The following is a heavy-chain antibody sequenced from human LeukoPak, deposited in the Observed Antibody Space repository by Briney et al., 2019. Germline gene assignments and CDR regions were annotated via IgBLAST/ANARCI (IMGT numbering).Heavy chain of an antibody. CDR1: GFTFSSYA. J-gene: IGHJ1*01. V-gene: IGHV3-30-3*01. Sequence: GGSLRLSCAASGFTFSSYAMHWVRQAPGKGLEWVAVISYDGSNKYYADSVKGRFTISRDNSKNTLYLQMNSLRAEDTAVYYCARVLNPGIAAARQYFQHWGQGTLVTVSS. CDR3: ARVLNPGIAAARQYFQH. CDR2: ISYDGSNK. D-gene: IGHD6-13*01.